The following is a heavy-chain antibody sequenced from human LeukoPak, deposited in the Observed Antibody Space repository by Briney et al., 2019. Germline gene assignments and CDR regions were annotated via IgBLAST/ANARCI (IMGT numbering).Heavy chain of an antibody. CDR1: GGSISSATYY. D-gene: IGHD3-22*01. CDR2: IYTSGST. V-gene: IGHV4-61*02. Sequence: PSQTLSLTCTVSGGSISSATYYWNWIRQPAGKGLEWIGRIYTSGSTNYNPSLKSRVTISVDTSKNQFSLKLTSVTAADTAVYYCASGCGYYSCAFDIWGQGTMVTVSS. CDR3: ASGCGYYSCAFDI. J-gene: IGHJ3*02.